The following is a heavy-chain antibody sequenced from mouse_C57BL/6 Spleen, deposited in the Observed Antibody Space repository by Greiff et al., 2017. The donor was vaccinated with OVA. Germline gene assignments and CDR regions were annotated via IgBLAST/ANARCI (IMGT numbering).Heavy chain of an antibody. CDR1: GFNIKNTY. V-gene: IGHV14-3*01. CDR2: IDPANGNT. CDR3: AGATVVATRGSAMDY. D-gene: IGHD1-1*01. Sequence: EVQRVESVAELVRPGASVKLSCTASGFNIKNTYMHWVKQRPEQGLEWIGRIDPANGNTKYAPKFQGKATITADTSSNTAYLQLSSLTSEDTAIYYCAGATVVATRGSAMDYWGQGTSVTVSS. J-gene: IGHJ4*01.